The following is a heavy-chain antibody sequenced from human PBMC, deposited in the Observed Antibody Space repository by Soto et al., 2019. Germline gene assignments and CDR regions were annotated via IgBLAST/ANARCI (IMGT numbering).Heavy chain of an antibody. D-gene: IGHD2-21*02. CDR1: GYTFTSYG. CDR3: ARDIGAYCGGDCYLNY. V-gene: IGHV1-18*01. Sequence: VASVKVSCKASGYTFTSYGISWVRQAPGQGLEWMGWISAYNGNTNIPQKLQGRVTMTTDTSTSTAYMELRSLRSDDTAVYYCARDIGAYCGGDCYLNYWGQGTVVTVSS. CDR2: ISAYNGNT. J-gene: IGHJ4*02.